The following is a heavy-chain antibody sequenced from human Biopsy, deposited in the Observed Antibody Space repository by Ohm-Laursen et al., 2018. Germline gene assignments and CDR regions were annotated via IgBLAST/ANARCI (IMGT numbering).Heavy chain of an antibody. V-gene: IGHV3-23*01. CDR3: AKTFHGSSFLYDY. CDR1: GFTFSSHA. Sequence: SLRLSCTASGFTFSSHAMSWVRQAPGKGLECVSVINGSGGSTYYADPVKGRFTISRDNSKNTLYLQMNSLTAEDTAVYYCAKTFHGSSFLYDYWGQGTLVTVSS. D-gene: IGHD2-15*01. CDR2: INGSGGST. J-gene: IGHJ4*02.